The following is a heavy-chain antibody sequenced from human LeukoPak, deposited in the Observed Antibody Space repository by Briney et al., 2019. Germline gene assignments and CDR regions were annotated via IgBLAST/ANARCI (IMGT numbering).Heavy chain of an antibody. Sequence: PGGSLRLSCVASGLTFRNAWMTWVRQAPGKGLEWVGRIKSKTDGGTTDYVAPVKGRFTISRDDSKNTLYLQMNSLKTEDTAVYYCTKDLPYTSGWALNYWGQGTLVTVSS. CDR3: TKDLPYTSGWALNY. J-gene: IGHJ4*02. CDR2: IKSKTDGGTT. V-gene: IGHV3-15*01. D-gene: IGHD6-19*01. CDR1: GLTFRNAW.